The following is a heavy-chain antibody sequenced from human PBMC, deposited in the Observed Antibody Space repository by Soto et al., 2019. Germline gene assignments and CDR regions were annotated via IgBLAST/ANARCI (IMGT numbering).Heavy chain of an antibody. J-gene: IGHJ5*02. CDR2: IYGNGAGI. CDR3: ERDEVYGDGFWLAES. CDR1: GFSFTNYA. Sequence: EVQLLEAGGGLAQPGGSLRLSCAGSGFSFTNYAMMWVRQAPGKGLESVSGIYGNGAGISYADSVKGRFTIYRDNSRNTVFLEMDDLRVEDPDVYWCERDEVYGDGFWLAESWGQGTHVTVSP. D-gene: IGHD4-17*01. V-gene: IGHV3-23*01.